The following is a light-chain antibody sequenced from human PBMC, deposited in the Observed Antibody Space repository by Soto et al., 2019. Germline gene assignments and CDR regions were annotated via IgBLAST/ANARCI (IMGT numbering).Light chain of an antibody. V-gene: IGLV2-14*01. CDR1: NSDVGDYNY. J-gene: IGLJ1*01. CDR2: DVS. CDR3: SSYTSTSAFYV. Sequence: QSALTQPASVSGSPGQSITISCTGTNSDVGDYNYVSWYQQHPGKAPKLMIYDVSNRPSGVSSRFSGSKSGNTASLTISGLQAEDEADYYCSSYTSTSAFYVFGTGTKLTVL.